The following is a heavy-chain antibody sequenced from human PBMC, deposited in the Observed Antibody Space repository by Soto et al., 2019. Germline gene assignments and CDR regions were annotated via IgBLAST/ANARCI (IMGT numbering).Heavy chain of an antibody. CDR1: GIDLSIYW. D-gene: IGHD2-15*01. J-gene: IGHJ4*02. V-gene: IGHV3-74*01. CDR3: TKDTFGGRDS. Sequence: EAQRVESGGGLVQPGGSLRLSCTGAGIDLSIYWMHLVRQAPGKGLVWVSRINPESTTISYADSVKGRFTISRDNAENTLFLHMNSLSAEDTGVYYCTKDTFGGRDSWGQGTLVTVSS. CDR2: INPESTTI.